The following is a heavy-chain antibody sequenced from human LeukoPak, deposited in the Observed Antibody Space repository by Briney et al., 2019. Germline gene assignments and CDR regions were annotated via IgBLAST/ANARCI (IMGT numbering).Heavy chain of an antibody. D-gene: IGHD4-17*01. CDR2: ISSSSSYI. CDR1: GFTFSRHG. Sequence: PGGSLRLSCVASGFTFSRHGMNWVRQAPGKGLEWVSSISSSSSYIYYADSVKGRFTISRDNAKNSLYLQMNSLRAEDTAVYYCARVAYGAQAFDIWGQGTMVTVSS. CDR3: ARVAYGAQAFDI. J-gene: IGHJ3*02. V-gene: IGHV3-21*01.